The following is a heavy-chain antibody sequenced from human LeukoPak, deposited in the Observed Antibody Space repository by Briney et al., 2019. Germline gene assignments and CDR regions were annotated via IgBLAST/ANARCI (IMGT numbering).Heavy chain of an antibody. CDR1: GFTLSTYG. CDR2: IAGSDGFT. CDR3: VRSLDY. V-gene: IGHV3-23*01. Sequence: GGSLRLSCAASGFTLSTYGMHWVRQAPGKGLEWVSVIAGSDGFTQYADSVKGRFTISRDNSKNTVYLQMNRLRVEDTALYYCVRSLDYWGQGTLVTVSS. J-gene: IGHJ4*02.